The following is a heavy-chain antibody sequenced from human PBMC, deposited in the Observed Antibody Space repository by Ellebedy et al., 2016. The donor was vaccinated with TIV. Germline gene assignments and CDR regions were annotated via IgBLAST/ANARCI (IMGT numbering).Heavy chain of an antibody. D-gene: IGHD3-3*01. Sequence: GESLKISXAASGFTFSSYWMNWVRQAPGKGLEWVSYISSSSSTIYYADSVKGRFTISRDNAKNSLYLQMNSLRAEDTAVYYCARENYDFWSGHDYWGQGTLVTVSS. CDR3: ARENYDFWSGHDY. J-gene: IGHJ4*02. CDR1: GFTFSSYW. V-gene: IGHV3-48*01. CDR2: ISSSSSTI.